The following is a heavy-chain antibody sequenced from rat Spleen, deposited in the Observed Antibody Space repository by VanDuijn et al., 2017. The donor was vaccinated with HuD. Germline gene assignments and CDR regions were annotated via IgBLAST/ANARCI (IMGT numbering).Heavy chain of an antibody. V-gene: IGHV2-1*01. Sequence: QVQLKESGPGLVQPSQTLSLTCTVSGFSLTSYDVHWVRQPPGKGLEWMGGIWGDGSTAYNSALKSRLSINRDTSKSQVFLKMNSLQTEDTVIYFCTGGPVYDYSGDGVMDAWGQGASVTVSS. CDR1: GFSLTSYD. CDR2: IWGDGST. CDR3: TGGPVYDYSGDGVMDA. D-gene: IGHD1-1*01. J-gene: IGHJ4*01.